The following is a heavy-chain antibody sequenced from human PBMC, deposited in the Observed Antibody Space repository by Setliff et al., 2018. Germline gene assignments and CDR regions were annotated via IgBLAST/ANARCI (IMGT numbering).Heavy chain of an antibody. V-gene: IGHV4-59*08. CDR1: GAAISTYH. CDR2: VSYGGST. J-gene: IGHJ5*02. CDR3: AQTKGFKDGWFDP. Sequence: SETLSLTCAVSGAAISTYHWSWLRQPPGKGLEWIGYVSYGGSTKYNPSLESRVTISLDAPKNQFSLKLTSVTAADTAVYYCAQTKGFKDGWFDPWGQGTLVTVSS.